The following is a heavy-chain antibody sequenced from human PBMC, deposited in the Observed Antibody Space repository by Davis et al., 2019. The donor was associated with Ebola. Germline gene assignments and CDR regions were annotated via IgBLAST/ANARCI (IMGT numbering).Heavy chain of an antibody. Sequence: GSLRLSCTVSGGSISSYYWSWIRQPPGKGLEWIGYIYYSGSSNYNPSLKSRVTISQDTSKNHFSLKLSSVTAADTAVYFCARSPITISGVLVPLYWFFDLWGRGTLVTVSS. V-gene: IGHV4-59*01. D-gene: IGHD3-3*01. CDR3: ARSPITISGVLVPLYWFFDL. CDR1: GGSISSYY. J-gene: IGHJ2*01. CDR2: IYYSGSS.